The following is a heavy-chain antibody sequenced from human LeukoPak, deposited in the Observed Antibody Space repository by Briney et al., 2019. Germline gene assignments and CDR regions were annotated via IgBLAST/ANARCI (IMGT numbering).Heavy chain of an antibody. CDR1: GVTFSDYY. J-gene: IGHJ3*01. CDR2: INGRGGII. Sequence: PGGSLRLSCAASGVTFSDYYMGWIRQAPGKGLEWLSYINGRGGIIFYADSVKGRFTISRDNAKNSLSLQMNSLRAEDTAVYYCGRDFGLSGTKRSFDLWGQGTMVTVSS. V-gene: IGHV3-11*01. CDR3: GRDFGLSGTKRSFDL. D-gene: IGHD1-26*01.